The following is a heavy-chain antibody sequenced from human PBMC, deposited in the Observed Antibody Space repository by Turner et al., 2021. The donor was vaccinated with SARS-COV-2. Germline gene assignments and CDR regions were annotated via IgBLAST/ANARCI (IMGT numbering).Heavy chain of an antibody. CDR1: GFTFDDYA. D-gene: IGHD6-6*01. J-gene: IGHJ6*02. CDR2: FTWNSGSI. CDR3: AKGIAARSFYYYGMDV. Sequence: EVQLVESGGGLVQPGRSLRLSCAASGFTFDDYAIHWVRQAPGKGLEWVSGFTWNSGSIGYADSVKCRFTISRDNAKNSLYLQMDSLRAEDTALYYCAKGIAARSFYYYGMDVWGQGTTVTVSS. V-gene: IGHV3-9*01.